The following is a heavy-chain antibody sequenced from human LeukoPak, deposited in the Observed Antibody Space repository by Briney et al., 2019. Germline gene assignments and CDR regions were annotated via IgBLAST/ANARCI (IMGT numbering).Heavy chain of an antibody. CDR2: IYSGGST. Sequence: HPGGSLRLSCAASGFTVSSNYMSWVRQAPGKGLEWVSVIYSGGSTYYADSVKGRFTISRDNSKNTLYLQMNSLRAEDTAVYYCAKGLFYDGSAFDYWGQGTLVTVSS. CDR1: GFTVSSNY. J-gene: IGHJ4*02. D-gene: IGHD3-22*01. CDR3: AKGLFYDGSAFDY. V-gene: IGHV3-53*01.